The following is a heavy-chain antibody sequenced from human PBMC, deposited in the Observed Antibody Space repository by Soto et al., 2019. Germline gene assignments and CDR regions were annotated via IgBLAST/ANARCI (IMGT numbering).Heavy chain of an antibody. V-gene: IGHV3-23*01. CDR3: TQETMTGLAGF. CDR1: GFTFSTYP. J-gene: IGHJ4*02. CDR2: ISRSGEST. Sequence: EVLLLESGGDLVQPGGSLILSCAASGFTFSTYPMSWVRQAPGKGLEWVSAISRSGESTFYADSVRGRFTISRDNSKNPVYLQMNSQRAEDTALCSWTQETMTGLAGFWGQGTLVTVSS. D-gene: IGHD3-9*01.